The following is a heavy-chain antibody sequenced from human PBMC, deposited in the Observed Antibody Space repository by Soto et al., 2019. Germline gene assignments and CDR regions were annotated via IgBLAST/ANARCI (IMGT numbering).Heavy chain of an antibody. D-gene: IGHD2-2*02. CDR1: GGSISSYY. V-gene: IGHV4-59*01. CDR3: AGIGYCSSTSCYTFDY. J-gene: IGHJ4*02. Sequence: ETLSLTCTVSGGSISSYYRSWIRQPPGKGLEWIGYIYYSGSTNYNPSLKSRVTISVDTSKNQFSLKLSSVTAADTAVYYCAGIGYCSSTSCYTFDYWGQGTLVTVSS. CDR2: IYYSGST.